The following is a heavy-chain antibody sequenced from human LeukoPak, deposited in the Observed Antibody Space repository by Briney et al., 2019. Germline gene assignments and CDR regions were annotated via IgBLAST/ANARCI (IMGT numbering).Heavy chain of an antibody. D-gene: IGHD6-19*01. J-gene: IGHJ4*02. V-gene: IGHV4-59*08. CDR1: GGSISSYY. Sequence: SETLSLTCTVSGGSISSYYWSWIRQPPGKGLEWIGYIYYSGSTNYNPSLKSRVTISVDTSKNQFSLKLSSVTAADTAVYYCARARYSSLAFDYWGQGTLVTVSS. CDR3: ARARYSSLAFDY. CDR2: IYYSGST.